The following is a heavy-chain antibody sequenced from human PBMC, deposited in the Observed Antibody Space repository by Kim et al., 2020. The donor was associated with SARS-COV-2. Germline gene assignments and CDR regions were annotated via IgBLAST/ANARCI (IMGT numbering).Heavy chain of an antibody. J-gene: IGHJ2*01. CDR3: ARPGSSGWSDWYFDL. CDR2: IIPIFGTA. Sequence: SVKVSCKASGGTFSSYAISWVRQAPGQGLEWMGGIIPIFGTANYAQKFQGRVTITADESTSTAYMELSSLRSEDTAVYYCARPGSSGWSDWYFDLWGRGTLVTVSS. D-gene: IGHD6-19*01. V-gene: IGHV1-69*13. CDR1: GGTFSSYA.